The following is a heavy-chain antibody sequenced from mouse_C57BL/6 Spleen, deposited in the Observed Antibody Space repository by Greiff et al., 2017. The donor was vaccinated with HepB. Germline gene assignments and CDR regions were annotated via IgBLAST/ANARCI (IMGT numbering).Heavy chain of an antibody. CDR3: AREWDGSLYAMDY. J-gene: IGHJ4*01. CDR1: GFTFSSYA. CDR2: ISDGGSYT. D-gene: IGHD1-1*01. V-gene: IGHV5-4*01. Sequence: EVMLVESGGGLVKPGGSLKLSCAASGFTFSSYAMSWVRQTPEKRLEWVATISDGGSYTYYPDNVKGRFTISRDNAKNNLYLQRSHLKSEDTAMYYCAREWDGSLYAMDYWGQGTSVTVSS.